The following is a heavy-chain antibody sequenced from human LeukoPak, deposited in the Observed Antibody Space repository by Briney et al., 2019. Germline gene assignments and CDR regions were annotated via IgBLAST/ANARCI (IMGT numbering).Heavy chain of an antibody. CDR1: GFKFNLYA. Sequence: GGSLRLSCATSGFKFNLYAMTWVRQAPGKGLEWVSTIDDPGTMYHADSVKGRFTISRDNSKNTLYLQMNSLRAEDTAVYYCAKELDSSGYFDYWGQGTLVTVSS. D-gene: IGHD3-22*01. CDR2: IDDPGTM. CDR3: AKELDSSGYFDY. J-gene: IGHJ4*02. V-gene: IGHV3-23*01.